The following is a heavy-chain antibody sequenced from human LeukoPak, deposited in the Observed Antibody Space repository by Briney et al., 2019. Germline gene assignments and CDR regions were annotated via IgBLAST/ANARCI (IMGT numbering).Heavy chain of an antibody. CDR3: ARGSVWLRGYYYYMDV. CDR2: MNPNSGNT. Sequence: ASVKVSCKASGYTFTSYDINWVRQATGQGLEWMGWMNPNSGNTGYAQKFQGRVTITRNTSISTAYMELSSLRSEDTAVYSCARGSVWLRGYYYYMDVWGKGTTVTVSS. D-gene: IGHD5-12*01. J-gene: IGHJ6*03. CDR1: GYTFTSYD. V-gene: IGHV1-8*03.